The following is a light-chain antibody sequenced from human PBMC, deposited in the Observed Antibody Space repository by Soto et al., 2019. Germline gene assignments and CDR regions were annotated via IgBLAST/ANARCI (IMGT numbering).Light chain of an antibody. CDR2: DVT. V-gene: IGLV2-14*01. J-gene: IGLJ2*01. CDR1: SSDIGAYNY. Sequence: QSALTQPASVSGSPGQSIAISCTGSSSDIGAYNYVSWYQHHPGKAPKLLIYDVTSRPSGVSSRFSGAKSGNAASLIISGLQPEDEADYFCASYNDCHPVVIFGGGTKLTVL. CDR3: ASYNDCHPVVI.